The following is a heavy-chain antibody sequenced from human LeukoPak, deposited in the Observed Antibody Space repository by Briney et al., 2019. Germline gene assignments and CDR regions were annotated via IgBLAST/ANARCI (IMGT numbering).Heavy chain of an antibody. D-gene: IGHD2-15*01. CDR2: IRYDGSNK. V-gene: IGHV3-30*02. CDR3: AKGPYCSGGSCYPNWFDP. Sequence: GGSLRLSCAASGFSFSSYGMHWVRQASGRGLEWVAFIRYDGSNKDYADSVKGRFTISRDNSKNTLYLEMNSLRAEDTAVYYCAKGPYCSGGSCYPNWFDPWGQGTLVTVSS. J-gene: IGHJ5*02. CDR1: GFSFSSYG.